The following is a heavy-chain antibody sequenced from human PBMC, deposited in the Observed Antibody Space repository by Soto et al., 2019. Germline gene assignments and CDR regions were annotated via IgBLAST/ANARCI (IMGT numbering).Heavy chain of an antibody. V-gene: IGHV1-69*06. J-gene: IGHJ5*02. CDR3: ATSTGGSQNWFDP. CDR2: IIPIFGTA. D-gene: IGHD3-10*01. Sequence: ASVKVSCKASGGTFSSYAISWVRQAPGQGLEWMGGIIPIFGTANYAQKFQGRVTITADKSTSTAYMELSSLRSEDTAVYYCATSTGGSQNWFDPWGQGTLVTVSS. CDR1: GGTFSSYA.